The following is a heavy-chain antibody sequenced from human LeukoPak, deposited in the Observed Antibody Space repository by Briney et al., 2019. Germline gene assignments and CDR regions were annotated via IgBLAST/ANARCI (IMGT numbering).Heavy chain of an antibody. CDR3: ARDSDYGDYDEGYFDY. J-gene: IGHJ4*02. D-gene: IGHD4-17*01. CDR2: ISWNSGSI. Sequence: PGGSLRLSCAASGFTFDDYAMHWVRQAPGKGLEWVSGISWNSGSIGYADSVKGRFTISRDNAYNSLYLQMNTLRAEDTAVYYCARDSDYGDYDEGYFDYWGQGTLVTVSS. CDR1: GFTFDDYA. V-gene: IGHV3-9*01.